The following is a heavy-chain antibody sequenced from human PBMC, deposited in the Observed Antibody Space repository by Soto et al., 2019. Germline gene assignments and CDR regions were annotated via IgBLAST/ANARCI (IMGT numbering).Heavy chain of an antibody. Sequence: EVQLAESGGGLAQPGGSLRLSCAASGFTLSGYAMGWVRQAPGKGLEYVSGISSNGVGTYYANSVQGRFTISRDNSKNTVYVQMGSLRPEDMAVYYCARRARPDFYYMDVWGKGTTVTVSS. CDR1: GFTLSGYA. J-gene: IGHJ6*03. CDR2: ISSNGVGT. V-gene: IGHV3-64*01. D-gene: IGHD6-6*01. CDR3: ARRARPDFYYMDV.